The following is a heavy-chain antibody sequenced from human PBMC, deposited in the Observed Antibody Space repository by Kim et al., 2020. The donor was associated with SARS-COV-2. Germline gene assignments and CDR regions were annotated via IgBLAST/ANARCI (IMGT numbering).Heavy chain of an antibody. CDR3: ARWMPAGPVLGVFQKRTAAGTSDY. CDR1: GYSFTSYW. D-gene: IGHD6-13*01. J-gene: IGHJ4*02. Sequence: GESLKISCKGSGYSFTSYWIGWVRQMPGKGLEWMGIIYPGDSDTRYSPSFQGQVTISADKSISTAYLQWSSLKASDTAMYYCARWMPAGPVLGVFQKRTAAGTSDYWGQGTLVTVSS. CDR2: IYPGDSDT. V-gene: IGHV5-51*01.